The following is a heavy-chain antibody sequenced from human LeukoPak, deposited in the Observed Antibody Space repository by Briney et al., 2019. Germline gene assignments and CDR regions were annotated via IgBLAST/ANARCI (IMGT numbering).Heavy chain of an antibody. CDR3: ARDPIGPHYYGLFDY. Sequence: SETLSLTCTVSGGSISSSSYYWGWIRQPAGKGLEWIGRIYTSGSTNYNPSLKSRVTISVGTSKNQFSLKLSSVTAADTAVYYCARDPIGPHYYGLFDYWGQGTLVTVSS. D-gene: IGHD3-10*01. V-gene: IGHV4-61*02. CDR2: IYTSGST. J-gene: IGHJ4*02. CDR1: GGSISSSSYY.